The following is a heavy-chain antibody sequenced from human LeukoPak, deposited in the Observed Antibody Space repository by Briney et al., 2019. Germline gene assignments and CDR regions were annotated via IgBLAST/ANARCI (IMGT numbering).Heavy chain of an antibody. CDR3: AITVSLEQCLGY. J-gene: IGHJ4*02. V-gene: IGHV1-2*02. Sequence: ASVKVSCKASGYTFTGYYMHWVRQAPGQGLEWMGWINPNSGGTNYAQKFQGRVTMTRDTSTSTAYMELSRLRSDDTAVYYCAITVSLEQCLGYWGQGTLVTVSS. CDR2: INPNSGGT. CDR1: GYTFTGYY. D-gene: IGHD1/OR15-1a*01.